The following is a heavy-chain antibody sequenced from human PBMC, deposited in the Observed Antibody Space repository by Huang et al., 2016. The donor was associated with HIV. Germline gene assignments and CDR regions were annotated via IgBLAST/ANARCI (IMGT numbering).Heavy chain of an antibody. J-gene: IGHJ3*02. D-gene: IGHD3-10*01. CDR2: ITGRGGTT. CDR1: GVTLRGYG. Sequence: EVQLLESGGGLVEPGGSLRLSCVASGVTLRGYGVVWVRQAAGRGLACVSAITGRGGTTFYADSVKGRFTISRDNSKNTLHLQMNGLRADDTAVYHCAKDITVVRGVHRVNVYNIWGQGTRVTVSS. V-gene: IGHV3-23*01. CDR3: AKDITVVRGVHRVNVYNI.